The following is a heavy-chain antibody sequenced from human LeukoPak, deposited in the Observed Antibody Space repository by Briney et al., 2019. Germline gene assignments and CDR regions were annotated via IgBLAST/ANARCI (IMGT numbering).Heavy chain of an antibody. CDR1: GDSISSYF. V-gene: IGHV4-59*01. J-gene: IGHJ4*02. CDR2: VCYNGTT. CDR3: ATSGGFNSPRHY. D-gene: IGHD3-16*01. Sequence: SATLSLTCSVSGDSISSYFWAWIRQPPGKGLEWIGYVCYNGTTNYNPSLRNRVAISIDTSKNQFSLKLNSATAADTAVYYCATSGGFNSPRHYWGQGTLVTVSS.